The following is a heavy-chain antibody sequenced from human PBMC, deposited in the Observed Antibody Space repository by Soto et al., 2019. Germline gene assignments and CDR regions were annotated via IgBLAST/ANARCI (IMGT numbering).Heavy chain of an antibody. V-gene: IGHV4-61*01. J-gene: IGHJ4*02. CDR2: IYYSGST. CDR1: GGSVSSGSYY. CDR3: ARRSIAARQTLDY. D-gene: IGHD6-6*01. Sequence: SETLSLTCTVSGGSVSSGSYYWSWIRQPPGKGLEWIGYIYYSGSTNYNPSLKSRVTISVDTSKNQFSLKLSSVTAADTAVYYCARRSIAARQTLDYWGQGTLVTVSS.